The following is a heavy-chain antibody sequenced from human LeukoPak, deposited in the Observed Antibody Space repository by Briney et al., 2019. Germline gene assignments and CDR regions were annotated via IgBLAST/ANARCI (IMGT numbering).Heavy chain of an antibody. J-gene: IGHJ5*02. CDR1: GFTFSNYA. D-gene: IGHD6-19*01. V-gene: IGHV3-74*01. CDR2: ISGDGSST. CDR3: ASSVPGPNWFDP. Sequence: GGSLRLSCSASGFTFSNYAMHWVRQVPGKGLVWVSRISGDGSSTTYADSVKGRFTISRDNARNTLYLQMNSLRAEDTAVYYCASSVPGPNWFDPWGQGTLVTVSS.